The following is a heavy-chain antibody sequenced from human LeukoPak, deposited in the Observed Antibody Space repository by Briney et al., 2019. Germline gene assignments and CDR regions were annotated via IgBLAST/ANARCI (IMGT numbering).Heavy chain of an antibody. Sequence: ASAKVSCKASGYTFTSQGINWVRQAPGQGLEWMGWIGVYNGDTNYAQKFQGRVTMTADTSTTTAYLELGGLRSDDTAVYYCAKDFEDTALFKSWGQGTLVTVSS. D-gene: IGHD5-18*01. CDR2: IGVYNGDT. CDR1: GYTFTSQG. CDR3: AKDFEDTALFKS. V-gene: IGHV1-18*01. J-gene: IGHJ5*02.